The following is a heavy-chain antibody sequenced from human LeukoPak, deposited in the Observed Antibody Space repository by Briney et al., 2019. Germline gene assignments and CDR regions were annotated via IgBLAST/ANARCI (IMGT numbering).Heavy chain of an antibody. V-gene: IGHV3-74*01. CDR1: GFTLSNYW. J-gene: IGHJ4*02. CDR3: ARFDYGDYAGAADY. Sequence: QSGGSLRVYCTASGFTLSNYWMHWVRQAPGKGLVWVSRINSDETSTSYADSVKGRFTISRDNAKNTLYLQMNSLRAEDTAVYYCARFDYGDYAGAADYWGQGTLVTVSS. D-gene: IGHD4-17*01. CDR2: INSDETST.